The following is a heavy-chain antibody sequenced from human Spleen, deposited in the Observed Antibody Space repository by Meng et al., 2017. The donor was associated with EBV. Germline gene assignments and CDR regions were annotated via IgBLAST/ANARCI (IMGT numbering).Heavy chain of an antibody. CDR1: VDSVSSSYYY. CDR2: VYNTGRGT. CDR3: AGTYSSGWDYYIHY. V-gene: IGHV4-61*01. D-gene: IGHD6-19*01. J-gene: IGHJ4*02. Sequence: QVKLQQSGPGLVTPSEPLSLPCLVSVDSVSSSYYYWSWIRQPPGRRLEWIGYVYNTGRGTNYNPSLNGRVTISVDTSKNQFSLKLISVTAADAAVYYCAGTYSSGWDYYIHYWGQGTLVTVSS.